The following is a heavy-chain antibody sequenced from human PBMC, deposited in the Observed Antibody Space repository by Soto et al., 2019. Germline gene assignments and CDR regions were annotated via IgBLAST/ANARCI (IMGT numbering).Heavy chain of an antibody. CDR2: IFPEDSDT. Sequence: LGESLKISCEGAGYGFSNHWIAWVRQMPGKGLEWLGLIFPEDSDTRYTPSLQGQVTISADKSINTAYLQWSSLKASDTAPYHRARFPRPYYSCIDDWCQGTTVTVSS. J-gene: IGHJ4*02. CDR3: ARFPRPYYSCIDD. CDR1: GYGFSNHW. D-gene: IGHD3-10*01. V-gene: IGHV5-51*01.